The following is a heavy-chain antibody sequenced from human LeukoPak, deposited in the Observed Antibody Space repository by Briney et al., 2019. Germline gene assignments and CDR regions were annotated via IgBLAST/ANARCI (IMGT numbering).Heavy chain of an antibody. J-gene: IGHJ4*02. V-gene: IGHV3-53*01. CDR2: IYSDAST. D-gene: IGHD3-16*01. CDR1: GFTFSSYA. CDR3: SRARGGDGLPFDY. Sequence: GGSLRLSCAASGFTFSSYAMSWVRQAPGTGLEWVSLIYSDASTSYADSVRGRFTISRDNSKNTLYLHMNSLRAEDTAVYYCSRARGGDGLPFDYWGQGTLVTVSS.